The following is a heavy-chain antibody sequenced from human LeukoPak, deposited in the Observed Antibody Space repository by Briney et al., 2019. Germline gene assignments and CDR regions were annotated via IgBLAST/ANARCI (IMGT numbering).Heavy chain of an antibody. J-gene: IGHJ4*02. V-gene: IGHV3-74*03. D-gene: IGHD1-26*01. CDR2: INERGTDS. Sequence: GGSLRLSCTASGFTFSGHWIHWVRQPPGMGLVWVSRINERGTDSMYAESVKGRFTISRDNAKNTLYLQMNSLKTEDTAVYYCTTGVGATGVRVDYWGQGTLVTVSS. CDR1: GFTFSGHW. CDR3: TTGVGATGVRVDY.